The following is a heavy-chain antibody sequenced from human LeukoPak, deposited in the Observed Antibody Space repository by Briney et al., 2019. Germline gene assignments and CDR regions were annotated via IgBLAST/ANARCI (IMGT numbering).Heavy chain of an antibody. CDR3: ARDSLSGVAGTGYFHH. Sequence: GGSLRLSCEASGFTFSDSAMNWVRQAPGKGLEWVSSISSSSSYIYYADSMKGRFTISRDNAKNSLYLQMNSLRAEDTAVYYCARDSLSGVAGTGYFHHWGQGTLVTVSS. D-gene: IGHD6-19*01. V-gene: IGHV3-21*01. CDR2: ISSSSSYI. J-gene: IGHJ1*01. CDR1: GFTFSDSA.